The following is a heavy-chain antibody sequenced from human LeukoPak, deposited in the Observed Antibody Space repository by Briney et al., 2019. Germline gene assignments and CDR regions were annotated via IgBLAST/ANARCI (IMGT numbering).Heavy chain of an antibody. D-gene: IGHD3-10*01. V-gene: IGHV3-15*01. Sequence: GGSLRLSCAASGFTFSNAWMSWVRQAPGKGLEWVGRIKSKTDGGTTDYAAPVKGRFTISRDDSKNTLYLQMNSLKTEDTAVYYCTTLFRYYYYGMDVWGQGTTVTVSS. CDR3: TTLFRYYYYGMDV. CDR1: GFTFSNAW. J-gene: IGHJ6*02. CDR2: IKSKTDGGTT.